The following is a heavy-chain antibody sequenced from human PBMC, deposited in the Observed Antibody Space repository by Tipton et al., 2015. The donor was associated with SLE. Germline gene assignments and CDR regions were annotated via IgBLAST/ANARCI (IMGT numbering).Heavy chain of an antibody. CDR1: GFSVSRHY. Sequence: GSLRLSCAASGFSVSRHYMSWVRQAPGKGLERVSLIYSGSSPFYADSVRGRFTISRDSSKNTLYLQMNSLRVEDTAVYYCARGDQDGPGYFYYYYMDVWGTGTTVTVSS. CDR2: IYSGSSP. CDR3: ARGDQDGPGYFYYYYMDV. V-gene: IGHV3-66*02. J-gene: IGHJ6*03.